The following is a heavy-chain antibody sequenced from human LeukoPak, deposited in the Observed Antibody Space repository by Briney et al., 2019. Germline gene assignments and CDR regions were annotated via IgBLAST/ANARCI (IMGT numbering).Heavy chain of an antibody. V-gene: IGHV4-59*08. CDR3: ARHPAAAAPGY. D-gene: IGHD6-13*01. J-gene: IGHJ4*02. Sequence: PSETLSLTCTVSGVSISSYYWSWIRQPPGKGLEWIGYIYYSGSTNYNPPLKSRITISVDTSKNQFSLKLSSVTAADTAVYYCARHPAAAAPGYWGKGTLVTVS. CDR1: GVSISSYY. CDR2: IYYSGST.